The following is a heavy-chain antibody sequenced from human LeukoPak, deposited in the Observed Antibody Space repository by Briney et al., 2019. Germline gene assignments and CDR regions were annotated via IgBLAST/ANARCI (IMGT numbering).Heavy chain of an antibody. D-gene: IGHD6-19*01. V-gene: IGHV3-23*01. Sequence: PGGFLRLSCAASGFTFNTYAMSWVRQAPGKGLEWVSLISNNGGSTHYADSVKGRFTISRDNSKNTLYLQINSLKAEDTAVYYCAKDLYSVTGDSWGQGTLVTVSS. CDR2: ISNNGGST. CDR1: GFTFNTYA. J-gene: IGHJ4*02. CDR3: AKDLYSVTGDS.